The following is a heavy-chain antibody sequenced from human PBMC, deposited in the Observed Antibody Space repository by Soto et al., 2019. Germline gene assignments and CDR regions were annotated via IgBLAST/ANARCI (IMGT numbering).Heavy chain of an antibody. CDR3: TTVTTVDYYFDY. CDR1: GFTFSSCW. V-gene: IGHV3-74*01. Sequence: PGGSLRLSCAASGFTFSSCWMHWVRQAPGKGLVWVSRINSDGSSTSYADSVKGRFTISRDNAKNTLYLQMSSLKTEDTAVYYCTTVTTVDYYFDYWGQGTLVTVSS. CDR2: INSDGSST. D-gene: IGHD4-17*01. J-gene: IGHJ4*02.